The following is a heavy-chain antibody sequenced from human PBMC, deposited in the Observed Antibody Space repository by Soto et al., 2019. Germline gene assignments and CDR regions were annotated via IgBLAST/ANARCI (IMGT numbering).Heavy chain of an antibody. J-gene: IGHJ4*02. CDR3: ARGQEGVVATH. V-gene: IGHV4-34*01. CDR2: IKDGGST. Sequence: QVQLQQWGAGLLKPSETLSLTCAVNGGSFTGYYWSWVRQPPGKGLEWIGEIKDGGSTNYSPSIRSRGTRSADTSKKQCSLKVTSVTAADTAVYYCARGQEGVVATHWDQGTLVTVSS. CDR1: GGSFTGYY. D-gene: IGHD2-15*01.